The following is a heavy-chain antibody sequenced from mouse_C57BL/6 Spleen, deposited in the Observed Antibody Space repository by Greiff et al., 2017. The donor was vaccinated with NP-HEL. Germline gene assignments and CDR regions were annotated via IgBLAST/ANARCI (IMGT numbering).Heavy chain of an antibody. CDR1: GYTFTSYW. CDR3: TRVYCYDERAMDY. J-gene: IGHJ4*01. D-gene: IGHD1-1*01. Sequence: VQLQQSGTVLARPGASVKMSCKTSGYTFTSYWMHWVKQRPGQGLEWIGAIYPGNSDTSYNQKFKGKAKLTAVTSASTAYLELSSLTNEDSAVYYCTRVYCYDERAMDYWGQGTSVTVSS. V-gene: IGHV1-5*01. CDR2: IYPGNSDT.